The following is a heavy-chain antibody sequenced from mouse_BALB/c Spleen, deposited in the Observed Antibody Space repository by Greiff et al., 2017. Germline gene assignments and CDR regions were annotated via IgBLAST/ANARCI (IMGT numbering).Heavy chain of an antibody. CDR1: GFTFSSYT. D-gene: IGHD2-3*01. Sequence: EVKLVESGGGLVQPGGSLKLSCAASGFTFSSYTMSWVRQTPEKRLEWVAYISNGGGSTYYPDTVKGRFTISRDNAKNTLYLQMSSLKSEDTAMYYCARGGYYRDFDYWPRHHSHSLL. V-gene: IGHV5-12-2*01. CDR2: ISNGGGST. J-gene: IGHJ2*01. CDR3: ARGGYYRDFDY.